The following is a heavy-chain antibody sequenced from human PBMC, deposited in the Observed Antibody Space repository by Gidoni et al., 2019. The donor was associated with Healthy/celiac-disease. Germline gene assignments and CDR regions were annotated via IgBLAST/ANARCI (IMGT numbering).Heavy chain of an antibody. Sequence: QVQLQESGPGLVKPSETLSLTCTVSGGSISSYYWNWIRQPPGKGLEWIGYMYYSGSTNYNPSLKSRLTISVHTSKNQFSLKLSSVTAADTAVYYCARESRSYFDSSGYYSRSWYFDLWGRGTLVTVSS. CDR2: MYYSGST. D-gene: IGHD3-22*01. CDR1: GGSISSYY. V-gene: IGHV4-59*01. J-gene: IGHJ2*01. CDR3: ARESRSYFDSSGYYSRSWYFDL.